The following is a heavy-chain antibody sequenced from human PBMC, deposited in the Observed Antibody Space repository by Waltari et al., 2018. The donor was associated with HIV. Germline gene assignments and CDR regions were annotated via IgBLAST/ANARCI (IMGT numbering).Heavy chain of an antibody. J-gene: IGHJ3*02. CDR1: GYDFHTYW. D-gene: IGHD4-17*01. CDR3: ARRGNNYGDAFDI. CDR2: IYPSDSDT. V-gene: IGHV5-51*03. Sequence: EVQLVQSGAEAKKPGESLKIPWKASGYDFHTYWIGWVRQMPGKGLECMGLIYPSDSDTKYSPSFQGQVTLSADKSINTAYLHWSSLKAPDTAIYYCARRGNNYGDAFDIWGQGTMVNVS.